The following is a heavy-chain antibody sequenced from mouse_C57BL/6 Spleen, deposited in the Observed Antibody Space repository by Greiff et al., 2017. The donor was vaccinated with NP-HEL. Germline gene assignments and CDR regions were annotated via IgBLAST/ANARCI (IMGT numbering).Heavy chain of an antibody. D-gene: IGHD3-2*02. V-gene: IGHV1-22*01. CDR2: INPNNGGT. CDR1: GYTFTDYN. CDR3: ARQQAGYWYFDV. Sequence: VQLQQSGPELVKPGASVKMSCKASGYTFTDYNMHWVKQSHGKSLEWIGYINPNNGGTSYHSKFKGKATLTVNKSSSSAYMELRSLTSEDSAVYYCARQQAGYWYFDVWGTGTTVTVSS. J-gene: IGHJ1*03.